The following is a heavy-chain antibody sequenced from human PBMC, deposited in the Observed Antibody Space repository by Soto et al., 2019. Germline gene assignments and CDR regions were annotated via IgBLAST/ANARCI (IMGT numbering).Heavy chain of an antibody. Sequence: SETLSLTCPVSGGYIRSSSYYWGWIRQPPGKGLEWIGSIYYSGSTYYNPSLKSRVTISVDTSKNQFSLKLSSVTAADTAVYYCASPKIAFYNWFDPWGQGTLVTVSS. CDR2: IYYSGST. D-gene: IGHD3-3*02. CDR3: ASPKIAFYNWFDP. V-gene: IGHV4-39*01. CDR1: GGYIRSSSYY. J-gene: IGHJ5*02.